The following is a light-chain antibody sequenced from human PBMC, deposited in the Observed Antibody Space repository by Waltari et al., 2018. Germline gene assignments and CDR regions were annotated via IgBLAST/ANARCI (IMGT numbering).Light chain of an antibody. Sequence: VVLTESPLSLPVTPGQPASISCSSSQSLVYSDGNTYLNWFQQRPGQSPRRLLYKLSNRDSGVPDRFSGSGSGTDSTLKISRVEAEDVGIYYCMHGGHWPYTFGQGTELEIE. CDR3: MHGGHWPYT. V-gene: IGKV2-30*01. J-gene: IGKJ2*01. CDR2: KLS. CDR1: QSLVYSDGNTY.